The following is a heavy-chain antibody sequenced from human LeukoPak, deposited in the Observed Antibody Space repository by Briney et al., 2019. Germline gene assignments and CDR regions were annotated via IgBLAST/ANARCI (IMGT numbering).Heavy chain of an antibody. CDR3: AREGYCRSTSCYQDY. D-gene: IGHD2-2*01. CDR1: GGTFSSYA. V-gene: IGHV1-69*01. Sequence: SVKVSCKASGGTFSSYAISWVRQAPGQGLGWMGGIIPIFGTANYAQKFQGRVTITADESTSTAYMELSSLRSEDTAVYYCAREGYCRSTSCYQDYWGQGTLVTVSS. J-gene: IGHJ4*02. CDR2: IIPIFGTA.